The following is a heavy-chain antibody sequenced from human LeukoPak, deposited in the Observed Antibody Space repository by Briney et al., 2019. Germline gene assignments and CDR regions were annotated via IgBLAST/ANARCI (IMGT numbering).Heavy chain of an antibody. CDR3: ARGLQWELLNAFDI. V-gene: IGHV1-18*01. CDR1: GYTFTSYG. CDR2: ISAYNGNT. D-gene: IGHD1-26*01. Sequence: WASVKVSCTASGYTFTSYGISWVRQAPGQGLEWMGWISAYNGNTNYAQKLQGRVTMTTDTSTSTAYMELRSLRSDDTAVYYCARGLQWELLNAFDIWGQGTMVTVSS. J-gene: IGHJ3*02.